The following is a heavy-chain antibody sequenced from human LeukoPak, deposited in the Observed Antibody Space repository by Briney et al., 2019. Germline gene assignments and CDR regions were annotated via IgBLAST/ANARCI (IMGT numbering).Heavy chain of an antibody. CDR2: IYYSGST. J-gene: IGHJ3*02. D-gene: IGHD3-22*01. CDR3: ASNYYDSSTLLDPHDAFDI. V-gene: IGHV4-59*01. CDR1: GGSISSYY. Sequence: PSETLSLTCTVSGGSISSYYWSWIRQPPGEGLEWIGYIYYSGSTNYNPSLKSRVTIPVDTSKNQFSLKLSSVTAADTAVYYCASNYYDSSTLLDPHDAFDIWGQGTMVTVSS.